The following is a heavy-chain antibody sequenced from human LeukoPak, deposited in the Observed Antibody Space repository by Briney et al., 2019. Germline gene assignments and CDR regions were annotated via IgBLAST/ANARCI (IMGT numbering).Heavy chain of an antibody. Sequence: PSETLPLTCTVSGGSISSYYWSWIRQPPGKGLEWIGYIYYSGSTNYNPSLKSRVTISVDTSKNQFSLKLSSVTAADTAVYYCARSADTAMVGGFDYWGQGTLVTVSS. D-gene: IGHD5-18*01. J-gene: IGHJ4*02. CDR1: GGSISSYY. CDR2: IYYSGST. CDR3: ARSADTAMVGGFDY. V-gene: IGHV4-59*01.